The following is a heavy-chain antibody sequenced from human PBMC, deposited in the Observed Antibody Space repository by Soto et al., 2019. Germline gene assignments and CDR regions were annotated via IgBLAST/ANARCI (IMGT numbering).Heavy chain of an antibody. CDR3: ARGYVDIVATEEIYYYYGMDV. CDR1: GGTFSSYA. V-gene: IGHV1-69*13. CDR2: IIPIFGTA. J-gene: IGHJ6*02. Sequence: SVKVSCKASGGTFSSYAISWVRQAPGQGLEWMGGIIPIFGTANYAQKFQGRVTITADESTSTAYMELSSLRSEDTAVYYCARGYVDIVATEEIYYYYGMDVWG. D-gene: IGHD5-12*01.